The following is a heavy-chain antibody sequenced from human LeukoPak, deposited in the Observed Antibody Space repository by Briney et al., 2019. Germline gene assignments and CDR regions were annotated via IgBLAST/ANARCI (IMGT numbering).Heavy chain of an antibody. V-gene: IGHV3-23*01. CDR1: GFTFSSYG. Sequence: GGSLRLSCAASGFTFSSYGMSWVRQAPGKGLEWVSAISGSGGSTYYADSVKGRFTISRDNSKNTLYLQMNGLRAEDTAVYYCAKRIRVNWFDPWGQGTLVTVSS. J-gene: IGHJ5*02. CDR2: ISGSGGST. CDR3: AKRIRVNWFDP.